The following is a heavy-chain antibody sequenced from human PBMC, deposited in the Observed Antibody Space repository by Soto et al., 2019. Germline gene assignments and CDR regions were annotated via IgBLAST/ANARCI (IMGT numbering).Heavy chain of an antibody. D-gene: IGHD2-2*01. CDR1: GYSLSDLS. CDR3: ATLPRTIERTPAAIWSFDS. CDR2: LDAEDGET. J-gene: IGHJ4*02. Sequence: ASVKVSCKVSGYSLSDLSIHWVRQAPGKGLEWMGGLDAEDGETIYAQKLQGRGTMTEDTSTDTAYMELSSLTSEDTAMYYCATLPRTIERTPAAIWSFDSWGQGTLVTVSS. V-gene: IGHV1-24*01.